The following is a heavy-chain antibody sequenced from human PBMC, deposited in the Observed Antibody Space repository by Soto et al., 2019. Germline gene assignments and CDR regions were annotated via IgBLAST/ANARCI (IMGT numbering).Heavy chain of an antibody. CDR1: GGSVSSGNYH. Sequence: QVQLQESGPGLVKPSETLSLTCTVSGGSVSSGNYHWSWIRQPPGKGLEWIGYINYSGSTNYNPSLKCRVTISVDTSKTQFSLKLSSGTAAYPAVYSCARDLVHWGQGTLVTVSS. CDR2: INYSGST. J-gene: IGHJ4*02. CDR3: ARDLVH. V-gene: IGHV4-61*01. D-gene: IGHD3-16*01.